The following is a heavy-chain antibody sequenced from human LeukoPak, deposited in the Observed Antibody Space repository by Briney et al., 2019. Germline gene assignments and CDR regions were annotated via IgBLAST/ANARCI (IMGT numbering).Heavy chain of an antibody. CDR2: KKEDGSEK. Sequence: GGSLRLSCAVSGFISSSYWMNWVRQAPGKGLEWVGKKKEDGSEKYYVDSVKGRLTISRDNAKNSTDLQMNSLKTEDTAVYYCVTDLVIKGYFDYWGQGALVTVSS. CDR3: VTDLVIKGYFDY. CDR1: GFISSSYW. D-gene: IGHD2-21*01. J-gene: IGHJ4*02. V-gene: IGHV3-7*03.